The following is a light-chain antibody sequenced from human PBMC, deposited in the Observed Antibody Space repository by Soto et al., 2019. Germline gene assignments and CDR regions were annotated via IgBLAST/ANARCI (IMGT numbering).Light chain of an antibody. CDR3: QQYNTYLS. V-gene: IGKV1-5*01. CDR2: HAS. J-gene: IGKJ1*01. Sequence: DIPMTQSPSTLSASVGNRVTISCRASQSIGPWLAWYQQKPGKAPTLLIYHASSLESGVPSRFSGSGSGTEFTLTISSLQPDDVATYHCQQYNTYLSFGQGTKVEIK. CDR1: QSIGPW.